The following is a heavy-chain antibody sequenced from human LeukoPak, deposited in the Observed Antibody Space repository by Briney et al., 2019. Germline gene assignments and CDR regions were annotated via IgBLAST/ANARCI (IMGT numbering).Heavy chain of an antibody. Sequence: SETLSLTCTVSGDSIISTSFYWGWIRQPPGKGLEWIGSIYYSGSTYYNPSLKSRVTISVHTSKDQFSLKLTSVTAVDTAVYFCARHAPYGDYGLYWGQGTLVTVSS. J-gene: IGHJ4*02. CDR3: ARHAPYGDYGLY. CDR2: IYYSGST. V-gene: IGHV4-39*01. CDR1: GDSIISTSFY. D-gene: IGHD4-17*01.